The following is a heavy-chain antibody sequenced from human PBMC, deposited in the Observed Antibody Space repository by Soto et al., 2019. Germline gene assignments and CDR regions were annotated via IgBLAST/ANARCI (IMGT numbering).Heavy chain of an antibody. CDR3: ARNYYYDSSVREPFDY. CDR2: ISAYNGNI. D-gene: IGHD3-22*01. Sequence: ASVKVSCKASGYTFTSYGISWVRQAPGQGFEWMGWISAYNGNINYAQKLQGRVTMTTDTPTSTAYMELRSLRSDDTAVYYCARNYYYDSSVREPFDYWGQGTLVTVSS. V-gene: IGHV1-18*01. J-gene: IGHJ4*02. CDR1: GYTFTSYG.